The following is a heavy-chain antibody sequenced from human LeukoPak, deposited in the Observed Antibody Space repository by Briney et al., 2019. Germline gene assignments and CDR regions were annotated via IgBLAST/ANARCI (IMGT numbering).Heavy chain of an antibody. CDR2: ISGSSTYI. D-gene: IGHD1-26*01. J-gene: IGHJ4*02. V-gene: IGHV3-21*01. Sequence: GGSLRLSCAASGFTFSSYSMNRVRQAPGKGLEWVSSISGSSTYIYYADSLKGRFTISRDNAKNSLYLQMNSLRAEDTAVYYCARVSIVGATTGFDYWGQGTLVTVSS. CDR3: ARVSIVGATTGFDY. CDR1: GFTFSSYS.